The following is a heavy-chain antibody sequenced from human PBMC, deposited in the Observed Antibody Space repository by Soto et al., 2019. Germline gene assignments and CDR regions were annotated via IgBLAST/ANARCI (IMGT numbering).Heavy chain of an antibody. D-gene: IGHD5-12*01. CDR3: ARRIGATETFDY. Sequence: SETLSLTCTVSGGSISSYYWSWIRQPPGKGLEWIGYIYYSGSTNYNPSLKSRVTISVDTSKNQFSLKLSSVTAADTADYYCARRIGATETFDYWGQGTLVTVSS. V-gene: IGHV4-59*01. CDR1: GGSISSYY. CDR2: IYYSGST. J-gene: IGHJ4*02.